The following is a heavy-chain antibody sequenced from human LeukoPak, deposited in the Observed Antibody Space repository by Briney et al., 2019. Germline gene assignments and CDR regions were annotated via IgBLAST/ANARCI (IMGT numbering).Heavy chain of an antibody. Sequence: ASVKVSCKASGYTFTNYCMHWVRQAPGQGLEWMGLINPSGTTTYAQIFQGRVIMTRDTSTSTMYMELSSLRSDDTAVYYCAKCSETGTTRWFDPWGQGTLVTV. D-gene: IGHD1-7*01. CDR3: AKCSETGTTRWFDP. J-gene: IGHJ5*02. CDR2: INPSGTT. CDR1: GYTFTNYC. V-gene: IGHV1-46*01.